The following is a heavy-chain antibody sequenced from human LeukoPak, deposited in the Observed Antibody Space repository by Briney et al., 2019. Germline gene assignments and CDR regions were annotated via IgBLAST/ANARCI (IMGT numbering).Heavy chain of an antibody. CDR3: ARDRVLDLPDYGMDV. Sequence: SGGSLRLSCAASGFTFSSYSMNWVRQAPGKGLEWVSSISSSSSYIYYADSVKGRFTISRDNAKNSLYLQMNSLRAEDTAVCYCARDRVLDLPDYGMDVWGQGTTVTVSS. CDR1: GFTFSSYS. CDR2: ISSSSSYI. V-gene: IGHV3-21*01. J-gene: IGHJ6*02. D-gene: IGHD2-2*02.